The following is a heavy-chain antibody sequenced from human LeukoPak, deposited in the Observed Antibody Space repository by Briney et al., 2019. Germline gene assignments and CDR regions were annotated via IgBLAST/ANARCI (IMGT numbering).Heavy chain of an antibody. Sequence: ASVKVSCKASGYTFTSYDINWARQATGQGLEWMGGMNPNSGNTGYAQKFQGRVTMTRNTYISTAYMELRSLRSEDTAVYYCARGSVPADYWGQGTLVTVSS. CDR3: ARGSVPADY. CDR1: GYTFTSYD. CDR2: MNPNSGNT. J-gene: IGHJ4*02. D-gene: IGHD1-1*01. V-gene: IGHV1-8*01.